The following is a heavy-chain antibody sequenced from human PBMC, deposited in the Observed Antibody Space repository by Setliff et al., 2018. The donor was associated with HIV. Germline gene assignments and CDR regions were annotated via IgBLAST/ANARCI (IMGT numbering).Heavy chain of an antibody. J-gene: IGHJ6*03. CDR3: ARARLRNYYYYMDV. Sequence: PGGSLRLSCAASGFTFGSYDMNWVRQAPGKGLEWVSYISGSGSIIYYADSVKGRFTISRDNAEYSLHPQMNSLRAEDTAVYYCARARLRNYYYYMDVWAKGTTVTVSS. CDR2: ISGSGSII. V-gene: IGHV3-48*03. CDR1: GFTFGSYD. D-gene: IGHD5-12*01.